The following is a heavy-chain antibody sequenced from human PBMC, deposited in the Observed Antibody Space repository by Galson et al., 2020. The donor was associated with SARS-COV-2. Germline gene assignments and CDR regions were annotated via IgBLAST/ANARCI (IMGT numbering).Heavy chain of an antibody. J-gene: IGHJ4*02. CDR3: AVPGK. CDR2: ISYDGTPA. Sequence: GGSLSLSCAASGFIFSDYVMYWVRQVPGKGLEWVAAISYDGTPASHADSVQGRFIISRDNSKNTLYLQMNSLRTEDTAVYYCAVPGKWGQGTLVTVSS. V-gene: IGHV3-30*03. D-gene: IGHD1-26*01. CDR1: GFIFSDYV.